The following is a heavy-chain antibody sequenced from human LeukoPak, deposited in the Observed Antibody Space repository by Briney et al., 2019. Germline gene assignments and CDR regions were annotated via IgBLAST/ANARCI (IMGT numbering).Heavy chain of an antibody. D-gene: IGHD3-10*01. J-gene: IGHJ5*02. V-gene: IGHV4-34*01. CDR2: INHSGST. CDR3: ACYYGSGSDRHWFDH. Sequence: PSETLSLTCAVYGGSFGGYYWSWIRQPPGKGLEWIGEINHSGSTNYNQSLKSRVTISVDTSSNQFSLKLSSVTAADTAVYYCACYYGSGSDRHWFDHWGQGTLVTVSS. CDR1: GGSFGGYY.